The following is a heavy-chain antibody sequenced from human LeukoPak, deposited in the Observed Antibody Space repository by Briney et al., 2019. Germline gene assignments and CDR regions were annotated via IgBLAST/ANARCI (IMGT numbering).Heavy chain of an antibody. CDR3: ARVSSGWYSGYYYYMDV. Sequence: GGSLRLSCAASGFTFSSYEMNWVRQAPGKGLEWVSYISSSGSTIYYADSVKGRFTISRDNAKNSLYLQMNSLRAEDTAVYYCARVSSGWYSGYYYYMDVWGKGTTVTISS. CDR2: ISSSGSTI. V-gene: IGHV3-48*03. CDR1: GFTFSSYE. J-gene: IGHJ6*03. D-gene: IGHD6-19*01.